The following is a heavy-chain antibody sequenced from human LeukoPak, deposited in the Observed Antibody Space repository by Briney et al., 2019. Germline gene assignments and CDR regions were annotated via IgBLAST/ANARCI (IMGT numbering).Heavy chain of an antibody. CDR1: GGSISSGGYY. J-gene: IGHJ4*02. V-gene: IGHV3-23*01. CDR2: ISGSGGST. D-gene: IGHD3-10*01. CDR3: AKDLYGSDY. Sequence: QASETLSLTCTVSGGSISSGGYYWSWVRQAPGKGLEWVSAISGSGGSTYYADSVKGRFTISRDNSKNTLYLQMNSLRAEDTAVYYCAKDLYGSDYWGQGTLVTVSS.